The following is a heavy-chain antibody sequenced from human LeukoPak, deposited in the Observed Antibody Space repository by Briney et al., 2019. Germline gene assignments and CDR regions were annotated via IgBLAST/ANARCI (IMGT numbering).Heavy chain of an antibody. D-gene: IGHD3-10*01. Sequence: GGSLRLSCAASGFTFSSYEMNWVRQAPGKGLEWVSYISSSGSTIYYADSVKGRFTISRDNAKNSLYLQMNSLRAEDTAVYYCAREDGYWFDPWGQGTLVTVSS. CDR2: ISSSGSTI. CDR3: AREDGYWFDP. V-gene: IGHV3-48*03. CDR1: GFTFSSYE. J-gene: IGHJ5*02.